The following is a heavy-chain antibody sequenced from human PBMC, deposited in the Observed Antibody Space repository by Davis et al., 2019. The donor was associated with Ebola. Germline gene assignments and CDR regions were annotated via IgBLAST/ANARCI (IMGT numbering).Heavy chain of an antibody. J-gene: IGHJ4*02. D-gene: IGHD6-19*01. CDR1: GGSISSYY. V-gene: IGHV4-59*01. Sequence: SETLSLTCSVSGGSISSYYWSWIRQPPGKGLEWIGYIYYSGITNYNPSLKRRVTISVDRSKNQFSLRLSFVTAADTAVYYCAKGWDSSGWQDWGQGTLVTVSS. CDR2: IYYSGIT. CDR3: AKGWDSSGWQD.